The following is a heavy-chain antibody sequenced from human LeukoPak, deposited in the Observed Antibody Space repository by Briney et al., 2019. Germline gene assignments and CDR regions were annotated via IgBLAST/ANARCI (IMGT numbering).Heavy chain of an antibody. CDR3: ARDYYDSSGHTQAGAFDI. Sequence: PSQTLSLTCTVSGGSISSGGYYWSWIRQHPGKGLEWIGYIYYSGSTYYNPSLKSRVTISVDTSKNQFSLKLSSVTAADTAVYYCARDYYDSSGHTQAGAFDIWGQGTMVTVSS. CDR2: IYYSGST. J-gene: IGHJ3*02. V-gene: IGHV4-31*03. CDR1: GGSISSGGYY. D-gene: IGHD3-22*01.